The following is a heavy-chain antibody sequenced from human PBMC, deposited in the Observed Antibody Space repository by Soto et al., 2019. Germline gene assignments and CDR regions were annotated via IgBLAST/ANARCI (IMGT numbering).Heavy chain of an antibody. CDR1: GFSLSTSGMR. J-gene: IGHJ4*02. CDR2: IDWDDDK. Sequence: SGPTLVNPTQTLTLTCTFSGFSLSTSGMRVSWIRQPPGKALEWLARIDWDDDKFYSTSLKTRLTISKDTSKNQVVLTMTNMDPVDTATYYCARTRYYYDSSGYYYYFDYWGQGTLVTVSS. V-gene: IGHV2-70*04. D-gene: IGHD3-22*01. CDR3: ARTRYYYDSSGYYYYFDY.